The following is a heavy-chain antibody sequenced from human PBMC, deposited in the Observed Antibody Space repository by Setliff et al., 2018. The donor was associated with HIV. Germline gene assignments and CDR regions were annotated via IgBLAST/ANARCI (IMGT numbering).Heavy chain of an antibody. CDR3: ARDGHDQDHYYHMDV. CDR2: INSDGSST. Sequence: PGGSLRLSCAASGFTFSNSWMNWVRQAPGKGLVWVSRINSDGSSTTYADSVKGRFTISRDNAKNTLYLQMNSLRAEDTAVYYCARDGHDQDHYYHMDVWGKGTTVTVSS. CDR1: GFTFSNSW. V-gene: IGHV3-74*01. D-gene: IGHD1-1*01. J-gene: IGHJ6*03.